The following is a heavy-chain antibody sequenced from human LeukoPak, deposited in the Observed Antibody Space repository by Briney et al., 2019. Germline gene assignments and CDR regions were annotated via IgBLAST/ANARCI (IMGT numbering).Heavy chain of an antibody. D-gene: IGHD3-22*01. J-gene: IGHJ4*02. CDR3: ARESSGYFY. CDR2: ISSSSSFR. CDR1: GFNFSSYS. Sequence: GGSLRLSCAASGFNFSSYSMNWVRQAPGKGLEWVSSISSSSSFRYYADSVKGRFTIARDDAKNSLYLQMNSLRAEDTAVYYCARESSGYFYWGQGTLVTVSS. V-gene: IGHV3-21*01.